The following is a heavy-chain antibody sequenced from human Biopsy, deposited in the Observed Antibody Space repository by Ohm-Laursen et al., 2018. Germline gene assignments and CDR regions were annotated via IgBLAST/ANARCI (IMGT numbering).Heavy chain of an antibody. CDR3: ARHPTHRIQQIDY. J-gene: IGHJ4*02. CDR1: GGSISRYY. CDR2: IYYSGST. D-gene: IGHD5-18*01. Sequence: SETLSLTCTVSGGSISRYYWSWIRQPPGKGLEWIGYIYYSGSTNYNPSLKSRVTMSVDTSKNQFSLRLSSVTAADTAVYYCARHPTHRIQQIDYWGQGTLVTVSS. V-gene: IGHV4-59*08.